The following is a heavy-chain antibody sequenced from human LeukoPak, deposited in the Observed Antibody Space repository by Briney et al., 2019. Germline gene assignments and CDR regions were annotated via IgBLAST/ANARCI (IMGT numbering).Heavy chain of an antibody. V-gene: IGHV4-59*01. CDR1: GGSISSYY. Sequence: SETLSLTCTVSGGSISSYYWSWIRQPPGKGLEWIGYIYYSGSTNYNPSLKSRVTISVDTSKNQFSLKLSSVTAADTAVYYCARKYYYYDSSGYYTYFDYWGQGTLVTVSS. D-gene: IGHD3-22*01. CDR3: ARKYYYYDSSGYYTYFDY. CDR2: IYYSGST. J-gene: IGHJ4*02.